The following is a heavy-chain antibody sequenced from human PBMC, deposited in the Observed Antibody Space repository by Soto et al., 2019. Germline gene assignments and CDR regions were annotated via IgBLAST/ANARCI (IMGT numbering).Heavy chain of an antibody. D-gene: IGHD3-10*01. CDR3: ARTYYYRSGTYFAWFDP. Sequence: SETLSLTCSVSGGSISGGVYYWSWIRQHPGKGMEWIGYIYYSGSTYYNPSLKSRLTISVDTSKIQFSLKLSSVTAADTAVYFCARTYYYRSGTYFAWFDPWGQGTLVTVSS. CDR2: IYYSGST. CDR1: GGSISGGVYY. V-gene: IGHV4-31*03. J-gene: IGHJ5*02.